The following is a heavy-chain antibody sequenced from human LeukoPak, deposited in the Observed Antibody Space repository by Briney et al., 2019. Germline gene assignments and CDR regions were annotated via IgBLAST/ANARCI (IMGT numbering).Heavy chain of an antibody. J-gene: IGHJ5*02. D-gene: IGHD4-17*01. V-gene: IGHV3-30*02. Sequence: GGSLRLSCAASEFTFSSYGMHWVRQAPGKGLEWVAFIRYDGSNKYYADSVKGRFTISRDNSKNTLYLQMNSLRAEDTAVYYCAKESGYGEGWFDPWGQGTLVTVSS. CDR1: EFTFSSYG. CDR2: IRYDGSNK. CDR3: AKESGYGEGWFDP.